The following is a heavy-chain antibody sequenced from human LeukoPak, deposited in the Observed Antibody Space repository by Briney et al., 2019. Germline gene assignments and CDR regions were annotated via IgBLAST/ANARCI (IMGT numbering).Heavy chain of an antibody. Sequence: SETLSLTCTVSDGSISSSSFYWGWIRQPPGKGLEWIGSMYYTGHYTGTTYYNPSLESRVTISVDTSKNQFSLKLTSVTAADTAVYYCARHPDAFDIWGQGTMVTVSS. CDR1: DGSISSSSFY. V-gene: IGHV4-39*01. J-gene: IGHJ3*02. CDR2: MYYTGHYTGTT. CDR3: ARHPDAFDI.